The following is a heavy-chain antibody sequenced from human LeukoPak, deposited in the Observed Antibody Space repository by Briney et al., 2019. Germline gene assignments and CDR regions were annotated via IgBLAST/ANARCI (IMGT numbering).Heavy chain of an antibody. Sequence: ASVKVSCKASGYTFTSYGISWVRQAPGQGLEWMGWISAYNGNTNYAQKLQGRVTMTTDTSISTAYMELSRLRSDDTAVYYCARDWIAAAAPLYYFDYWGQGTLVTVSS. CDR2: ISAYNGNT. CDR3: ARDWIAAAAPLYYFDY. D-gene: IGHD6-13*01. V-gene: IGHV1-18*01. J-gene: IGHJ4*02. CDR1: GYTFTSYG.